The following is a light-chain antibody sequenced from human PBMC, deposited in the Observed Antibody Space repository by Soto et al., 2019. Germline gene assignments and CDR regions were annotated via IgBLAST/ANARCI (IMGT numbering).Light chain of an antibody. CDR2: GAT. CDR3: EHYGCSPWT. J-gene: IGKJ1*01. CDR1: QSVSSSY. V-gene: IGKV3-20*01. Sequence: EIVLTQSPGTLSLSPGERATLSCRASQSVSSSYLAWYQQKPGQAPRLLIYGATSMATGIPDRFSGSGSGSAFTLTISRLEPDDFEVYGCEHYGCSPWTFGQGTKVEI.